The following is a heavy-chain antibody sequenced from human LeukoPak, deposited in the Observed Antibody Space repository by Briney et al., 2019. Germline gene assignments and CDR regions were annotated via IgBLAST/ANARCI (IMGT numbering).Heavy chain of an antibody. V-gene: IGHV3-30*03. J-gene: IGHJ5*02. CDR2: ISYDGSNK. CDR3: ARATVTRWFDP. D-gene: IGHD4-17*01. CDR1: GFTFSLYG. Sequence: PGTSLRLSCAASGFTFSLYGMHWARQAPGKGLDWVALISYDGSNKYYADSVKGRFTISRDNSKNTLYLQMNSLRAEDTAVYYCARATVTRWFDPWGQGTLVTVSS.